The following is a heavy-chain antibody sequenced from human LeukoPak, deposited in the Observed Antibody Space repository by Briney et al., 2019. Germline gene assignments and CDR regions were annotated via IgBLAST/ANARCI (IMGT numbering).Heavy chain of an antibody. J-gene: IGHJ4*02. Sequence: PSETLSLTCTVSGGSISGGDYYWSWIRQPPGKGLEWIGYIYYSGSTYYNPSLKSRVTISVDTSKSQFSPKLSSVTAADTAVYYCARDSHYYDSSGYYYGGAVFDYWGQGTLVTVSS. V-gene: IGHV4-30-4*01. CDR2: IYYSGST. CDR1: GGSISGGDYY. CDR3: ARDSHYYDSSGYYYGGAVFDY. D-gene: IGHD3-22*01.